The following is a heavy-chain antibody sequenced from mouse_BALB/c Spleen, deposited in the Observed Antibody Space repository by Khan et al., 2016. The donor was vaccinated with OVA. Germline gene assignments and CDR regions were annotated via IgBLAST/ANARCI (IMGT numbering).Heavy chain of an antibody. Sequence: VELVESGGDLVKPGGSLKLSCAASGFTFSNYDMSWVRQTPDKRLEWVATISSAGSYTYYPDSVKGRFTISRDNAKNTLYLQMSSLKSEDTAMYYCARRGYDEAWFAYWGQGTLVTVSA. CDR2: ISSAGSYT. CDR1: GFTFSNYD. J-gene: IGHJ3*01. CDR3: ARRGYDEAWFAY. V-gene: IGHV5-6*01. D-gene: IGHD2-2*01.